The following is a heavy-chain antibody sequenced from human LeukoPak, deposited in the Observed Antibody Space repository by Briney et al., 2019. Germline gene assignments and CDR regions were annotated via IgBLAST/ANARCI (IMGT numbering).Heavy chain of an antibody. CDR2: IYTSGST. V-gene: IGHV4-61*02. D-gene: IGHD3-3*01. J-gene: IGHJ4*02. Sequence: SQTLSLTCTVSGGSISSGDYYWSWIRQPAGKGLEWIGRIYTSGSTNYNPSLKSRVTISVDTSKNQFSLKLSSVTAADTAVYYCARGLMEYYDFWSGSSFDYWGQGTLVTVSS. CDR3: ARGLMEYYDFWSGSSFDY. CDR1: GGSISSGDYY.